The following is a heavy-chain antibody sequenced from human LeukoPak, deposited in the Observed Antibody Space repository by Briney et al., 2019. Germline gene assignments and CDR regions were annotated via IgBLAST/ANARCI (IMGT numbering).Heavy chain of an antibody. Sequence: ASVKVSCEASGYTFTSYYMHWVRQAPGQGLEWMGIINPSGGSTSYAQKFQGRVTMTRDTSTSTVYMELSSLRSEDTAVYYCARDRAAYDAFDIWGQGTMVTVSS. J-gene: IGHJ3*02. D-gene: IGHD2-15*01. CDR3: ARDRAAYDAFDI. CDR1: GYTFTSYY. CDR2: INPSGGST. V-gene: IGHV1-46*01.